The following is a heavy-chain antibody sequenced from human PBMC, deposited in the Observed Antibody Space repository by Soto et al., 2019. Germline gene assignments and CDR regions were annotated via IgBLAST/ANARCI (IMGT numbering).Heavy chain of an antibody. Sequence: ASVKVSCKVSGYTLTELSMHWVRQAPGKGLEWMGGFDPEDGETIYAQKFQGRVTVTEDTSTDTAYMELSSLRSEDTAVYYCATALAAADHYFDYWGQGTLVTVSS. V-gene: IGHV1-24*01. D-gene: IGHD6-13*01. J-gene: IGHJ4*02. CDR1: GYTLTELS. CDR2: FDPEDGET. CDR3: ATALAAADHYFDY.